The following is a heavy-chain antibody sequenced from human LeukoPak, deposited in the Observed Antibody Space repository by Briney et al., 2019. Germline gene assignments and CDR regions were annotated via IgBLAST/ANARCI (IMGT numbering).Heavy chain of an antibody. CDR3: ARDILDTAMVDAFDI. CDR2: IYSGGST. D-gene: IGHD5-18*01. Sequence: GGSLRLSCAASGFTVSSNYMSWVRQAPGKGLEWVSVIYSGGSTYYADSVKGRFTISRDNSRNTLYLQMNSLRAEDTAVYYCARDILDTAMVDAFDIWGQGTMVTVSS. CDR1: GFTVSSNY. J-gene: IGHJ3*02. V-gene: IGHV3-53*01.